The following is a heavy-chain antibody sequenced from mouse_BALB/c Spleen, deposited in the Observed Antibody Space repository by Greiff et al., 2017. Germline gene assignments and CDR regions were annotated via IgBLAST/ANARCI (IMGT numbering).Heavy chain of an antibody. D-gene: IGHD1-1*01. J-gene: IGHJ3*01. CDR1: GFTFSSYA. CDR2: ISSGGST. CDR3: ARGGGNPWFAY. Sequence: EVQRVESGGGLVKPGGSLKLSCAASGFTFSSYAMSWVRQTPEKRLEWVASISSGGSTYYPDSVKGRFTISRDNARNILYLQMSSLRSEDTAMYYCARGGGNPWFAYWGQGTLVTVSA. V-gene: IGHV5-6-5*01.